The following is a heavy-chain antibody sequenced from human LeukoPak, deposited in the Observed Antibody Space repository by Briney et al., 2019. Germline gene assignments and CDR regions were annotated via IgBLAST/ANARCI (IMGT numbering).Heavy chain of an antibody. CDR1: GFTFSSYS. CDR3: ARGRVSPDV. V-gene: IGHV3-48*04. Sequence: GGSLRLSCEASGFTFSSYSMNWVRQAPGKGLEWVSYISSSSTIYYADSVKGRFTISRDNAKNSLHLQVNSLRGEDTAVYYCARGRVSPDVWGKGTTVTVSS. CDR2: ISSSSTI. J-gene: IGHJ6*04.